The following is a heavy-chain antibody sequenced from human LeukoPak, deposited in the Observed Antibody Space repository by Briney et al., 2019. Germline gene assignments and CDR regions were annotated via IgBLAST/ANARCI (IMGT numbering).Heavy chain of an antibody. D-gene: IGHD6-13*01. CDR1: EFTFDDYA. CDR3: VKDRSYSSTFGFDM. CDR2: ISWNSGRT. Sequence: GRSLRLSCVASEFTFDDYAMHWVRQGPGMGLEWVSGISWNSGRTDYADSVKGRFTISRDNAKNSLYLQMNTLRPEDMALYYCVKDRSYSSTFGFDMWGQGTMVTVSS. V-gene: IGHV3-9*03. J-gene: IGHJ3*02.